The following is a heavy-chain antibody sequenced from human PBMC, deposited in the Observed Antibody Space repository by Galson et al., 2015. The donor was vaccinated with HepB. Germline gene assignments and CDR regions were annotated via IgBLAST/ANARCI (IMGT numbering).Heavy chain of an antibody. CDR3: ARELRNNDPSNY. V-gene: IGHV1-18*01. CDR1: GSTFKSYG. Sequence: SVKVSCKASGSTFKSYGISWVRQAPGQGLEWLGWISAYNGDIKYAQKFQGRVTITRDTSASTAYMELSSLRPEDTAMYYCARELRNNDPSNYWGQGTLVTVSS. J-gene: IGHJ4*02. CDR2: ISAYNGDI. D-gene: IGHD1-14*01.